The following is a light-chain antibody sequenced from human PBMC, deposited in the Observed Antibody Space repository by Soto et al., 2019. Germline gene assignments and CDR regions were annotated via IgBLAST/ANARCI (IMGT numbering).Light chain of an antibody. CDR1: SSNIGSNA. V-gene: IGLV1-44*01. CDR2: TFA. CDR3: ASWDVSLNAGV. J-gene: IGLJ3*02. Sequence: QSVLTQPPSASGTPGQRVTISCSGSSSNIGSNAVNWYQQLPGTAPNLLIYTFAQRPSGVPDRFSGSKSGTSASLAISGLQSEDEADYYCASWDVSLNAGVFGGGTKLTVL.